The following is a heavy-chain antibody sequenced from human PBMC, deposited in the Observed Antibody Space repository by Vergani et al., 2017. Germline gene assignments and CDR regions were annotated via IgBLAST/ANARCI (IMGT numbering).Heavy chain of an antibody. CDR1: GGSISSGGYY. Sequence: QVQLQESGPGLVKPSQTLSLTCTVSGGSISSGGYYWSWIRQHPGKGLEWIWCIYYSGSTYYNPSLKSRVTISVDTSKNQFSLKLSSVTAADTAVYYCGRGGVRVRERGPSFFDYWGQGTLVTVSS. J-gene: IGHJ4*02. V-gene: IGHV4-31*03. D-gene: IGHD3-10*01. CDR2: IYYSGST. CDR3: GRGGVRVRERGPSFFDY.